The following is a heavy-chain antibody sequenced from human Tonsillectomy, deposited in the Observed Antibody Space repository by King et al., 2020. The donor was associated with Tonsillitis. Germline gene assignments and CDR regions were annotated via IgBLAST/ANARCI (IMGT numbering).Heavy chain of an antibody. CDR2: ISWDGGST. J-gene: IGHJ1*01. V-gene: IGHV3-43D*03. D-gene: IGHD6-13*01. Sequence: VQLVESGGVVVQPGGSLRLSCAASGFTFDDYAMHWVRQAPGKGLEWVSLISWDGGSTYYADSVKGRFTISRDNSKNSLYLQMNSLRAEDTALYYCAKGSSSSWYAGYFQHWGQGTLVIVSS. CDR1: GFTFDDYA. CDR3: AKGSSSSWYAGYFQH.